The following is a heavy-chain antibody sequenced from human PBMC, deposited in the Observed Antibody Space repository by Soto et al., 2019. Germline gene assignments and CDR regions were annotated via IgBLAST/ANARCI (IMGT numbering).Heavy chain of an antibody. Sequence: GGSLRLSCAASGFTFSSYAMSWVRQAPGKGLEWVSAISGSGGSTYYADSVKGRFTISRDNSKNTLYLQMNSLRAEDTAVYYCAKGSVLNIVVVVAATPEGAFDIWGQGTMVTVSS. CDR3: AKGSVLNIVVVVAATPEGAFDI. CDR1: GFTFSSYA. D-gene: IGHD2-15*01. J-gene: IGHJ3*02. CDR2: ISGSGGST. V-gene: IGHV3-23*01.